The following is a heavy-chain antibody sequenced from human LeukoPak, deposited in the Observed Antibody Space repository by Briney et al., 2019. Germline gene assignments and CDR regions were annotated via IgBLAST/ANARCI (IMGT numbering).Heavy chain of an antibody. CDR3: AKDLGGGLRWDMFDY. V-gene: IGHV3-23*01. D-gene: IGHD4-23*01. Sequence: PGGSLRLSCAASGFTFSSYAMSWVRQAPGKGLEWVSAISGSGGSTYYADSVKGRFTIPRDNSKNTLYLQMNSLRAEDTAVYYCAKDLGGGLRWDMFDYWGQGTLVTVSS. J-gene: IGHJ4*02. CDR2: ISGSGGST. CDR1: GFTFSSYA.